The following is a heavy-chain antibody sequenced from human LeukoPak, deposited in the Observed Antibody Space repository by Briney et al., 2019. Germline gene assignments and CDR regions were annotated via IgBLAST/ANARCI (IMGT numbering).Heavy chain of an antibody. Sequence: PSETLSLTCAVYGGSFSGYYWSWIRQPPGKGLEWIGEINHSGSTNYNPSLKSRVTISVDTSKNQFSLKLSSVTAADTAVYYCARGRGPIDYWGQGTLVTVSS. D-gene: IGHD3-10*01. CDR1: GGSFSGYY. J-gene: IGHJ4*02. CDR3: ARGRGPIDY. V-gene: IGHV4-34*01. CDR2: INHSGST.